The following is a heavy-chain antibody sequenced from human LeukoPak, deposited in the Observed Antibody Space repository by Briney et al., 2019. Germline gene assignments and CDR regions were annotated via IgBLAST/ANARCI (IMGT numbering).Heavy chain of an antibody. CDR1: GFTFSSYA. CDR2: ISSGSTTI. J-gene: IGHJ4*02. D-gene: IGHD3-10*01. Sequence: GGSLRLSCAASGFTFSSYAMSWVRQAPGKGLEWVSYISSGSTTIYYTDSVKGRFTISRDNAKNSLYLQMNSLRAEDTAVYYCARRESTTMVRGGVDYWGQGTLVTVSS. CDR3: ARRESTTMVRGGVDY. V-gene: IGHV3-48*01.